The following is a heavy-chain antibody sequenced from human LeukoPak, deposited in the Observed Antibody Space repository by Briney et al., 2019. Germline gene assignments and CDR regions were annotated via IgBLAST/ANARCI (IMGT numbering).Heavy chain of an antibody. V-gene: IGHV3-74*01. J-gene: IGHJ4*02. CDR3: VKVARYYYGSETYYFFEH. CDR1: GFTFSNYW. D-gene: IGHD3-10*01. CDR2: INSDARST. Sequence: GGSLRLSCAASGFTFSNYWMHWVRQAPGKGLVWVSRINSDARSTSYADSVKGRFTISRDNAKNSLYLQMNSLRVEDTAIYYCVKVARYYYGSETYYFFEHWGQGTPVTASS.